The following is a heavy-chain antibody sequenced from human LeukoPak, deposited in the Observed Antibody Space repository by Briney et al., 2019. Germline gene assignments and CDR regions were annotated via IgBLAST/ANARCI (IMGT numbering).Heavy chain of an antibody. D-gene: IGHD1-14*01. CDR2: ISSHSIYI. J-gene: IGHJ3*02. V-gene: IGHV3-21*01. CDR3: ARDSGPADPEAFDI. CDR1: GFTFRTYS. Sequence: GGSLRLSCAASGFTFRTYSMNWVRQAPGKGLEWVSTISSHSIYIYYADSVKGRSTISRDNAKNLLYLQMDSLRADDTAVYYCARDSGPADPEAFDIWGQGTMVTVSS.